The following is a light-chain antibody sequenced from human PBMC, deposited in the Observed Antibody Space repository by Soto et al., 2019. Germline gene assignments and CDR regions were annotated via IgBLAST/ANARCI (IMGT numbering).Light chain of an antibody. CDR1: SSDVGGYNY. CDR2: EVS. V-gene: IGLV2-14*01. J-gene: IGLJ2*01. CDR3: SSYTGSSTPVV. Sequence: QSALTQPASVSGSPGQSITISCTGTSSDVGGYNYVSWYQQHPGKAPKLMIYEVSNRPSGVSNRFSGSKSGNTASLTISGLQAEDEGDYYCSSYTGSSTPVVFGGGTKLTVL.